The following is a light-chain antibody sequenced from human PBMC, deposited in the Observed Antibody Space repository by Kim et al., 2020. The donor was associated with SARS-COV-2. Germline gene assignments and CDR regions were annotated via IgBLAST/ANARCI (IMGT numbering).Light chain of an antibody. J-gene: IGLJ1*01. CDR3: QSADGSGTYV. V-gene: IGLV3-25*03. Sequence: VSPGQTARITCSGDALPENQTMWYQQQSGQAPLLLIYKDSERPSGIPGRFSGSSSGTTVTLTISGVQAEDDADYYCQSADGSGTYVFGTGTKVTVL. CDR1: ALPENQ. CDR2: KDS.